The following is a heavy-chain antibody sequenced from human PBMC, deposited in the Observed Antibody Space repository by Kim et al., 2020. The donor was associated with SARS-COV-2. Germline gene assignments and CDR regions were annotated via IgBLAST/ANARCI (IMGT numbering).Heavy chain of an antibody. CDR3: ARGHYNWNDSRFGSFDY. V-gene: IGHV3-30-3*01. D-gene: IGHD1-20*01. Sequence: GGSLRLSCAASGFTFSSYAMHWVRQAPGKGLEWVAVISYDGSNKYYADSVKGRFTISRDNSKNTLYLQMNSLRAEDTAVYYCARGHYNWNDSRFGSFDYWGQGTLVTVSS. CDR2: ISYDGSNK. CDR1: GFTFSSYA. J-gene: IGHJ4*02.